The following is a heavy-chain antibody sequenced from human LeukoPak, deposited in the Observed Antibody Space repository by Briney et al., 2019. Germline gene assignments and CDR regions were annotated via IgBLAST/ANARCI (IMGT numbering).Heavy chain of an antibody. J-gene: IGHJ5*02. CDR3: ARDPRRITMVRGNWFDP. CDR1: GYTFTSYG. D-gene: IGHD3-10*01. V-gene: IGHV1-18*01. CDR2: ISAYNGNT. Sequence: GASVKVSCKASGYTFTSYGISWVRQAPGQGLERMGWISAYNGNTNYAQKLQGRVTMTTDTSTSTAYMELRSLRSDDTAVYYCARDPRRITMVRGNWFDPWGQGTLVTVSS.